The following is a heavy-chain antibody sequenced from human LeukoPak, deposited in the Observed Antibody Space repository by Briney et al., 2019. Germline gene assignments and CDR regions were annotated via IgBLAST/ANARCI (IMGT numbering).Heavy chain of an antibody. CDR3: ARGNSGSYEGWFDP. Sequence: ASVKVSCKASGYTFTGYYMHWVRQAPGQGLEWMGWINPNSGGTNYAQKFQGWVTMTRDTSISTAYMELSRLRSDDTAVYYCARGNSGSYEGWFDPWGQGTLVTVSS. J-gene: IGHJ5*02. CDR2: INPNSGGT. V-gene: IGHV1-2*04. D-gene: IGHD1-26*01. CDR1: GYTFTGYY.